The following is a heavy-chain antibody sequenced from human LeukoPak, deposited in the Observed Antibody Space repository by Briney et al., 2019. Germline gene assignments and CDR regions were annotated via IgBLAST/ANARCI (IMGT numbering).Heavy chain of an antibody. D-gene: IGHD5-24*01. CDR2: IYYSGST. Sequence: SETLSLTCTVSGGSISSHYWSWIRQPPGKGLEWIGYIYYSGSTNYNPSLKSRVTISVDTSKNQFSLKLSSVTAADTAVYYCARGVRWLLNWFDSWGQGTLVTVSS. V-gene: IGHV4-59*11. J-gene: IGHJ5*01. CDR3: ARGVRWLLNWFDS. CDR1: GGSISSHY.